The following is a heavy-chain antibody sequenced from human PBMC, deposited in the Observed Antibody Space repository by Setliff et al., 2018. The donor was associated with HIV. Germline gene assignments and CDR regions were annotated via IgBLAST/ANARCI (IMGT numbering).Heavy chain of an antibody. J-gene: IGHJ3*02. CDR3: ARGPLDSSGYRSDAFDI. CDR1: VGSFSGYY. CDR2: ISHSGRT. D-gene: IGHD3-22*01. V-gene: IGHV4-34*01. Sequence: SETLSLTCAVYVGSFSGYYWSWIRQPPGKGLEWMGEISHSGRTNYNPYLKSRVTISVDTSKNQFSLELSSVTAADTDVYYCARGPLDSSGYRSDAFDIWGQATMVTVSS.